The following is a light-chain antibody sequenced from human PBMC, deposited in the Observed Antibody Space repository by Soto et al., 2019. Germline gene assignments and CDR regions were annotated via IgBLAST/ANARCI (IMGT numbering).Light chain of an antibody. Sequence: DIQMTQSPSTLSASVVDRVTITCRASQTIRSLLAWYQQKPGKAPKALIYDASRLGSGVPSRFSGSGSGTEFTLTISSLQPDDFATYYCQQYQTYATFGQGTRLEIK. CDR3: QQYQTYAT. CDR1: QTIRSL. V-gene: IGKV1-5*01. CDR2: DAS. J-gene: IGKJ5*01.